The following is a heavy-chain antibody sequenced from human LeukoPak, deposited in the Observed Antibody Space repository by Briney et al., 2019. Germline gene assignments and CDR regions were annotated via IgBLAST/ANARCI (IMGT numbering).Heavy chain of an antibody. CDR3: ARVSGHLNFDY. CDR1: GFTVSSNY. D-gene: IGHD1-26*01. V-gene: IGHV3-66*02. Sequence: GGSLRLSCAASGFTVSSNYMSWVRQAPGKGLEWVSVICSGGSTYYADSVKGRFTISRDNSKNTLYLQMNSLRAEDTAVYYCARVSGHLNFDYWGQGTLVTVSS. CDR2: ICSGGST. J-gene: IGHJ4*02.